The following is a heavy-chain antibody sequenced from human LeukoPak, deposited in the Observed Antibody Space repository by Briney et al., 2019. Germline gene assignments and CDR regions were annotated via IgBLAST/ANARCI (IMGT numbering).Heavy chain of an antibody. V-gene: IGHV3-21*01. J-gene: IGHJ6*02. CDR2: ISSRNSYI. CDR1: GFTFSTYS. CDR3: ARVLAGSYYYYYALDV. D-gene: IGHD6-19*01. Sequence: PAGSLRLSCAASGFTFSTYSMHWVRQAPGKGLEWVSCISSRNSYIYYADSVKGRFTISRDDAKNSLYLQMNSLRAEDTAVYYCARVLAGSYYYYYALDVWGQGTTVTVSS.